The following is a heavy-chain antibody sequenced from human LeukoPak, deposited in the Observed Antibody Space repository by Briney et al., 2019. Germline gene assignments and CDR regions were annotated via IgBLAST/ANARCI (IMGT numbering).Heavy chain of an antibody. CDR1: GITLSNYG. D-gene: IGHD3-22*01. V-gene: IGHV3-23*01. J-gene: IGHJ4*02. Sequence: GGSLRLYCAVSGITLSNYGMSWVRQAPGKGLEWVAGISDSGGSTNYADSVKGRFTISRDNPKNTLYLQMNSLRAEDTAVYFYARRGVVIRVILVGFHKEAFYFDSWGQGALVTVSS. CDR2: ISDSGGST. CDR3: ARRGVVIRVILVGFHKEAFYFDS.